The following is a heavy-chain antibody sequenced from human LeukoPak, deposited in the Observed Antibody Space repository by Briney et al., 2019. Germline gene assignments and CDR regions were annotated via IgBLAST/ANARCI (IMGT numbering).Heavy chain of an antibody. Sequence: GGSLRLSCVASGFTLSNSAMSWVRQAAGKGLEWVSTLSGSGITTYYADSVKGRFTISRDNHQNTLYVQMNSLRAEDTAVYYCAKRIYSSGWSYFDYWGHGTLVTVSS. CDR1: GFTLSNSA. CDR3: AKRIYSSGWSYFDY. V-gene: IGHV3-23*01. D-gene: IGHD6-19*01. CDR2: LSGSGITT. J-gene: IGHJ4*01.